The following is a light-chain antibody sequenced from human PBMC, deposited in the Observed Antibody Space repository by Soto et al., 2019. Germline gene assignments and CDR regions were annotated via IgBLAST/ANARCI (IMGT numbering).Light chain of an antibody. CDR3: QHHNSYSQT. CDR2: GAY. Sequence: DIQMTQSPPNLSASVGDRVTITCRASQSIRHYLAWYQQMPGKAPKLLTYGAYTLKIGVPSRFRGSGSWTEFTLTISSLQPDDFGTYFCQHHNSYSQTFGQGTKVEIK. J-gene: IGKJ1*01. CDR1: QSIRHY. V-gene: IGKV1-5*01.